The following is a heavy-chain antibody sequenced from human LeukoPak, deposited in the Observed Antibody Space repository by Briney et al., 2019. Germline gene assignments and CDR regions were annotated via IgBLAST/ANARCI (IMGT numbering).Heavy chain of an antibody. CDR2: ISSSGSTM. D-gene: IGHD6-19*01. J-gene: IGHJ6*03. CDR1: GFTFSDYY. Sequence: GGSLRLSCAASGFTFSDYYMSWIRQAPGKGLEWVSYISSSGSTMYYADSVKGRFTISRDNAKNSLYLQMNSLRAEDTAVYYCARDGSGWYYYYYMDVWGKGTTVTVSS. CDR3: ARDGSGWYYYYYMDV. V-gene: IGHV3-11*04.